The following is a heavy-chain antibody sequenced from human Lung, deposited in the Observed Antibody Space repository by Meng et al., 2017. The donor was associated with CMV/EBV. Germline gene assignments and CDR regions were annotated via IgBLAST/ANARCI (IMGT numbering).Heavy chain of an antibody. V-gene: IGHV4-39*07. Sequence: QLQLQESGPGLVKPSETLSLPCTVSGGSISSSSYYWGWIRQPPGKGLEWIGRIYTSGSTNYNPSLKSRVTMSVDTSKNQFSLKLSSVTAADTAVYYCARDVSRGSGLGGFDYWGQGTLVTVSS. CDR2: IYTSGST. D-gene: IGHD3-3*01. CDR1: GGSISSSSYY. J-gene: IGHJ4*02. CDR3: ARDVSRGSGLGGFDY.